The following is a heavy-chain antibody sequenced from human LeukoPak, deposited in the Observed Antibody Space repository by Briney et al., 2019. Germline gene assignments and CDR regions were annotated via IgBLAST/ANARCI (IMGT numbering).Heavy chain of an antibody. CDR2: ISAYNGNT. J-gene: IGHJ3*02. CDR3: ASLKNYYDSSGYLVTDAFDI. D-gene: IGHD3-22*01. Sequence: ASVKVSCKASSYTFTSYGINWVRQAPGQGLEWMGCISAYNGNTNYAQKPQGRVTMTTDTSTSTAYMELRSLRSDDTAVYYCASLKNYYDSSGYLVTDAFDIWGQGTMVTVSS. CDR1: SYTFTSYG. V-gene: IGHV1-18*01.